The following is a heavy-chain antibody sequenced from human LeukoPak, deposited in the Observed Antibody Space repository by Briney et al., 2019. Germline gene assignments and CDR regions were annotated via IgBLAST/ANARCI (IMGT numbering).Heavy chain of an antibody. CDR2: IIPIFGTA. Sequence: GASVKVSCKASGGTFSSYAISWVRQAPGQGLEWMGGIIPIFGTANYAQKFQGRVTITADKSTSTAYMELSSLRSEDTAVYYCARVAAAGNYYFDYWGQGTLVTVSS. J-gene: IGHJ4*02. V-gene: IGHV1-69*06. D-gene: IGHD6-13*01. CDR1: GGTFSSYA. CDR3: ARVAAAGNYYFDY.